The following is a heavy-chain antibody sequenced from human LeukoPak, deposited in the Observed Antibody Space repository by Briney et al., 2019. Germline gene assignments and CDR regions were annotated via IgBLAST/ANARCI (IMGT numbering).Heavy chain of an antibody. CDR2: ISSNGGST. D-gene: IGHD6-6*01. V-gene: IGHV3-64*01. CDR1: GCTFSGYA. Sequence: GSLRLSCAASGCTFSGYAMHWVRQAPGKGLEYVSAISSNGGSTYYANSVKGRFTISRDNSKKTLYLQMNSLRAEDTAVYYCAKDGWGAAPGWFDPWGQGTLVTVS. J-gene: IGHJ5*02. CDR3: AKDGWGAAPGWFDP.